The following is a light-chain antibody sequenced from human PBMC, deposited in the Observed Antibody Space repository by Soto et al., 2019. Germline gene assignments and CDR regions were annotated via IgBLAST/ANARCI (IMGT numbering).Light chain of an antibody. V-gene: IGKV1-5*03. CDR3: QQYSDYSRT. CDR2: KAS. CDR1: QSISSW. Sequence: DIQMTQSPSTLSASLGDRVTITCRASQSISSWLAWYQQKPGKAPKLLIYKASSLESGVPSRFSGSGSGTEFTLTISSLQPDDFATYFCQQYSDYSRTFGQGTKVDIK. J-gene: IGKJ1*01.